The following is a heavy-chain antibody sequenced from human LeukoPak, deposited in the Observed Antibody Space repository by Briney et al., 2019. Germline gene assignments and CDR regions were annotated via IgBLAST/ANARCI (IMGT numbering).Heavy chain of an antibody. CDR3: AARITMVRGVIGYYYYYMDV. Sequence: ASETLSLTCTVSGGSISSSSYYWGWIRQPPGKGLEWIGSIYYSGSTYYNPSLKSRVTISVDTSKNQFSLKLSSVTAADTAVYYCAARITMVRGVIGYYYYYMDVWGKGTTVTVSS. CDR2: IYYSGST. D-gene: IGHD3-10*01. CDR1: GGSISSSSYY. V-gene: IGHV4-39*07. J-gene: IGHJ6*03.